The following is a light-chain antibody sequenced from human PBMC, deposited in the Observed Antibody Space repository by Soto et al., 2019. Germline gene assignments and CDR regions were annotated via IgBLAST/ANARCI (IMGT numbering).Light chain of an antibody. V-gene: IGLV1-44*01. Sequence: QSVLTQPPSVSGTPGQKVSISCSGSASNLGGNPVNWYQHLPGAAPKLLIYTNHQRPSGVPDRFSGSKSGTSASLAISGPRSGGWGCFYCAAWDDSLNAVVFGGGTKLTVL. CDR1: ASNLGGNP. CDR3: AAWDDSLNAVV. J-gene: IGLJ2*01. CDR2: TNH.